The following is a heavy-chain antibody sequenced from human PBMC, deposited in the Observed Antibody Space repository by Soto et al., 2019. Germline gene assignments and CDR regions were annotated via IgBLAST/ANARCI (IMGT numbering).Heavy chain of an antibody. CDR1: GVSVSSGSFY. CDR3: ARGATVTQYDY. V-gene: IGHV4-61*01. CDR2: GSYSGTT. J-gene: IGHJ4*02. D-gene: IGHD4-17*01. Sequence: LSLTCTVSGVSVSSGSFYWAWTRQPPGKGLEWIGFGSYSGTTNYKPSLKSRVTISVDTSRSQISLNVSSLTAADTAVYYCARGATVTQYDYWGQGTLVTVSS.